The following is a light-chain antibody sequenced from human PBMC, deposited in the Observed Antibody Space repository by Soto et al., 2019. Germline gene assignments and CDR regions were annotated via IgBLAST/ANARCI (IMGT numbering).Light chain of an antibody. J-gene: IGLJ1*01. CDR3: SSRTTSNPYV. CDR2: EVS. V-gene: IGLV2-14*01. Sequence: HSVLTQPASVSGSPGQSITISCTGTSSDIGAYNSVSWYQQHPGKAPKLMIYEVSNRPSGVSNRFSASKSGNTASLTISGLQAEDEADYYCSSRTTSNPYVFGTGTKLTVL. CDR1: SSDIGAYNS.